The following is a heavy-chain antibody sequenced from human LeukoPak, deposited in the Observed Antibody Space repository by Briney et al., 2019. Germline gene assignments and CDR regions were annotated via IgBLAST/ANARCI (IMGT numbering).Heavy chain of an antibody. CDR1: GYTFTGYY. V-gene: IGHV1-2*02. D-gene: IGHD3-10*01. CDR3: ARDQRTMVRGVIIPTGY. J-gene: IGHJ4*02. Sequence: ASVKVSCKASGYTFTGYYMHWVRQAPGQGLEWMGWINPNSGGTNYAQKFQGRVTMTRDTSISTAYMELSRLRSDDTAVYYCARDQRTMVRGVIIPTGYWGQGTLVTVSS. CDR2: INPNSGGT.